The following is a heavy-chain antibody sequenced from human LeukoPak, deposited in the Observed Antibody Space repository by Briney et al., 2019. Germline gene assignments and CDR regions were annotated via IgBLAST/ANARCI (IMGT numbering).Heavy chain of an antibody. D-gene: IGHD2-2*01. CDR1: GFTFNSYA. V-gene: IGHV3-23*01. J-gene: IGHJ4*02. CDR2: ISVSGGST. CDR3: AKGGSTSCPDY. Sequence: GGSLRLSCAASGFTFNSYAMSWVRQAPGKGLEWVSGISVSGGSTFYADSVKGRFTISRDNSKNTLYLQMNSLRAKDTAVYYCAKGGSTSCPDYWGQGTLVTVSS.